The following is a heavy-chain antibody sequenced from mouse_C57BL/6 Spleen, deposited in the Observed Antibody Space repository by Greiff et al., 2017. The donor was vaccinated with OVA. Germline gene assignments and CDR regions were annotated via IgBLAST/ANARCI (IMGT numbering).Heavy chain of an antibody. D-gene: IGHD1-1*01. CDR1: GYTFTDYY. CDR3: ARSFYCYGSSYYFDY. V-gene: IGHV1-76*01. Sequence: VQLQQSGAELVRPGASVKLSCKASGYTFTDYYINWVKQRPGQGLEWIARIYPGSGNTYYNEKFKGKATLTAEKSSSTAYMQLSSLTSEDSAVYFCARSFYCYGSSYYFDYWGQGTTLTVSS. J-gene: IGHJ2*01. CDR2: IYPGSGNT.